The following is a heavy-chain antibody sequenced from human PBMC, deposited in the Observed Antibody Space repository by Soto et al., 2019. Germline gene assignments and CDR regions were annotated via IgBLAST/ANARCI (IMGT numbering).Heavy chain of an antibody. V-gene: IGHV3-33*01. CDR1: GFTFSSYG. CDR3: ARDHPYYDFWSGYPAYYYYGMDV. J-gene: IGHJ6*02. CDR2: IWYDGSNK. D-gene: IGHD3-3*01. Sequence: GSLRLSCAASGFTFSSYGMHWVRQAPGKGLEWVAVIWYDGSNKYYADSVKGRFTTSRDNSKNTLYLQMNSLRAEDTAVYYCARDHPYYDFWSGYPAYYYYGMDVWGQGTTVTVSS.